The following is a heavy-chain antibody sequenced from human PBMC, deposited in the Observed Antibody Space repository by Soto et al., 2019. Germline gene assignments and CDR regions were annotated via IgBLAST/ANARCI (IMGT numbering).Heavy chain of an antibody. D-gene: IGHD6-13*01. CDR3: AREPGRGQQLVFDY. CDR1: GFTFSSYA. CDR2: ISYDGSNK. V-gene: IGHV3-30-3*01. Sequence: GGSLRLSCAASGFTFSSYAMHWVRQAPGKGLEWVAVISYDGSNKYYADSVKGRFTISRDNSKNTLYLQMNSLRAEDTAVYYCAREPGRGQQLVFDYWGQGTLVTVSS. J-gene: IGHJ4*02.